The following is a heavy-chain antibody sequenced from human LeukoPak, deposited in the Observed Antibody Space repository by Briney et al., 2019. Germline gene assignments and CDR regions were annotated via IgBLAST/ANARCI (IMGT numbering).Heavy chain of an antibody. V-gene: IGHV3-49*04. J-gene: IGHJ4*02. CDR3: TREGVTHYFDY. D-gene: IGHD4-23*01. Sequence: QPGRSLRLSCTASGFTFGDYARSWVRQAPGKGLEWVGFIRSKAYGGTTEYAASVKGRFTISRDDSKSIAYLQMNSLKTEDTAVYYCTREGVTHYFDYWGQGTLVTVSS. CDR2: IRSKAYGGTT. CDR1: GFTFGDYA.